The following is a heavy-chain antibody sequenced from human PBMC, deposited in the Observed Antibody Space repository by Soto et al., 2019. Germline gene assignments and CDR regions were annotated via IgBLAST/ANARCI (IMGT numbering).Heavy chain of an antibody. CDR2: IIPFHGVT. CDR3: TRDWEITVSTWSFGGF. V-gene: IGHV1-69*08. D-gene: IGHD3-10*01. CDR1: GGTFSPYT. Sequence: QVQLVQSGAEVKKPGSSVKVSCKASGGTFSPYTINLVRQAPGQGLEWMGRIIPFHGVTNYAQKFQARVTITADKSTSTAYMELSGLRFEDTAMYYCTRDWEITVSTWSFGGFWGRGTLVTVSS. J-gene: IGHJ4*02.